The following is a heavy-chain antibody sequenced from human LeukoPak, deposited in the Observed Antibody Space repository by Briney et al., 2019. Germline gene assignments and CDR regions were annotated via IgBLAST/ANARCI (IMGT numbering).Heavy chain of an antibody. Sequence: GGSLRLSCAASGFTFSSYAMHWVRQAPGKGLEWVAVISYDGSNKYYADSVKGRFTISRDNSKNTLYLQMNSLRAEDTAVYYCARDRCGSFCHYYYGMDVWGQGTTVTVSS. CDR2: ISYDGSNK. V-gene: IGHV3-30*04. CDR1: GFTFSSYA. J-gene: IGHJ6*02. CDR3: ARDRCGSFCHYYYGMDV. D-gene: IGHD1-26*01.